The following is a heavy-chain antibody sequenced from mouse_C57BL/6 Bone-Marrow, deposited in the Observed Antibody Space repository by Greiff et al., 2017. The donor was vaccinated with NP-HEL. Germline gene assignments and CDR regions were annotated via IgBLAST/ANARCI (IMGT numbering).Heavy chain of an antibody. D-gene: IGHD2-4*01. CDR1: GYTFTSYW. J-gene: IGHJ2*01. Sequence: QVQLQQPGAELVKPGASVKLSCKASGYTFTSYWMQWVKQRPGQGLEWIGEIDPSDSYTNYNQKFKGKATLTVDTSSSTAYMQLSSLTSEDSAVYYCAPFYYDYDGFDYWSQGTTLTVSS. CDR2: IDPSDSYT. CDR3: APFYYDYDGFDY. V-gene: IGHV1-50*01.